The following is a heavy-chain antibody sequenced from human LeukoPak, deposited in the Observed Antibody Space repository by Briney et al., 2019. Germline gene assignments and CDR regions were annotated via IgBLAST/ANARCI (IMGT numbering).Heavy chain of an antibody. CDR3: AKEPKEWELPDY. D-gene: IGHD1-26*01. V-gene: IGHV3-53*05. CDR1: GFTVTSNY. CDR2: IYDDGSA. Sequence: GGSLRLSCAASGFTVTSNYMSWVRQAPGKGLEWVSVIYDDGSAYYADSVKGRFTISRDNSQNTLYLQLDYLRTEDTAVYYCAKEPKEWELPDYWGQGTLVTVSS. J-gene: IGHJ4*02.